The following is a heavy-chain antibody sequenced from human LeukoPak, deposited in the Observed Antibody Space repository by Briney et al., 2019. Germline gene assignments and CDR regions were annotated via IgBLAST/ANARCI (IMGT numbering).Heavy chain of an antibody. CDR2: IIPIFGIA. CDR1: GGTFSSYA. Sequence: SVQVSCKASGGTFSSYAISWVRQPPGQGLEGMGRIIPIFGIANYAQKFQGRVTITADKSTSTAYMELSSLRSEDTAVYYCARVTETYCGSDCYDYWGQGTLVTVSS. CDR3: ARVTETYCGSDCYDY. V-gene: IGHV1-69*04. D-gene: IGHD2-21*01. J-gene: IGHJ4*02.